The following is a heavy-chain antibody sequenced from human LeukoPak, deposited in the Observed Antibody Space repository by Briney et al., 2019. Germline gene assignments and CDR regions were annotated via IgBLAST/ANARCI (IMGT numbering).Heavy chain of an antibody. CDR2: ISSSSSYI. D-gene: IGHD6-19*01. CDR1: GFTFSIYN. J-gene: IGHJ4*02. V-gene: IGHV3-21*01. Sequence: GGSLRLSCAASGFTFSIYNMNWVRQAPGKGLEWVSSISSSSSYIYYADSVKGRFTISRDNAKNSLYLQLNSLRAEDTAVYYCARDRLAVSGTVDYWGQGTLVTVSS. CDR3: ARDRLAVSGTVDY.